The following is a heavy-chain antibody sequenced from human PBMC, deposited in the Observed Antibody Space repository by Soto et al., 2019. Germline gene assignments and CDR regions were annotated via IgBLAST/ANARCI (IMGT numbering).Heavy chain of an antibody. V-gene: IGHV3-30-3*01. CDR3: ARDRYGGSYYYYYYGMDV. D-gene: IGHD1-26*01. J-gene: IGHJ6*02. CDR2: ISYDGSNK. Sequence: LRLSCAASGFTFSSYAMHWVRQAPGKGLEWVAVISYDGSNKYYADSVKGRFTISRDNSKNTLYLQMNSLRAEDTAVYYCARDRYGGSYYYYYYGMDVWGQGTTVTVSS. CDR1: GFTFSSYA.